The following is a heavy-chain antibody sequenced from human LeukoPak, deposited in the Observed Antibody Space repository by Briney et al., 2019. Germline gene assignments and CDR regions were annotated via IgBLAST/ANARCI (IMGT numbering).Heavy chain of an antibody. V-gene: IGHV4-39*07. CDR1: GGSISSSSYY. CDR2: IYYSGST. CDR3: ARPNPSGLGVDY. D-gene: IGHD1-14*01. J-gene: IGHJ4*02. Sequence: PSETLSLTCTVSGGSISSSSYYWGWIRQPPGKGLEWIGSIYYSGSTNYNPSLKSRVTISVDTSKNQFSLKLSSVTAADTAVYYCARPNPSGLGVDYWGQGTLVTVSS.